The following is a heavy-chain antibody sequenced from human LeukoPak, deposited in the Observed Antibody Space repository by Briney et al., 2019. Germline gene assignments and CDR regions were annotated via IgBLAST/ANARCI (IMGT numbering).Heavy chain of an antibody. V-gene: IGHV4-39*01. CDR2: IYYSGST. CDR3: ARLGAAARPHPDY. CDR1: GGSISSSSYY. Sequence: SETLSLTCTVSGGSISSSSYYWGWIRQPPGKGLEWIGSIYYSGSTYYNPSLKSRVTISVDTSTNQFSLRLTSVTAADTAVYYCARLGAAARPHPDYWGQGTLVTVSS. D-gene: IGHD6-6*01. J-gene: IGHJ4*02.